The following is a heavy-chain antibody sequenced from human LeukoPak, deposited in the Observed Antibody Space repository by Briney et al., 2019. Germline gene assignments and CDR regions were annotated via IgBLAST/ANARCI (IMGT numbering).Heavy chain of an antibody. J-gene: IGHJ4*02. CDR1: GGTFSSYA. D-gene: IGHD3-16*01. Sequence: SVKVSCKASGGTFSSYAISWVRQAPGQGLEWMGGIIPIFGTANYAQKFQGRVTMTRDMSTSTVYMELSSLRSEDTAVYYCAKGGFFLREPPGYWGQGTLVTVSS. CDR3: AKGGFFLREPPGY. V-gene: IGHV1-69*05. CDR2: IIPIFGTA.